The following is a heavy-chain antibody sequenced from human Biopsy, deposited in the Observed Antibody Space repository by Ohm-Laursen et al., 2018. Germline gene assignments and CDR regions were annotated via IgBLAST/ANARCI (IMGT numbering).Heavy chain of an antibody. CDR3: ALQSVAQMKNFDY. J-gene: IGHJ4*02. V-gene: IGHV1-2*02. CDR1: GFSFTGYY. CDR2: ISPKSGDT. Sequence: PVKVSCKTSGFSFTGYYIHWVRQAPGQGLEWMGWISPKSGDTNYAHKFQGNITMTRDTSMSTAYMEMSRLRCDDTAVYYCALQSVAQMKNFDYWGQGTLVTVSS. D-gene: IGHD6-19*01.